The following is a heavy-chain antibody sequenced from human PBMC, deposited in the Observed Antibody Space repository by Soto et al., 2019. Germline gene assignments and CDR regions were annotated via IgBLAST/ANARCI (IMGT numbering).Heavy chain of an antibody. Sequence: ASVKVSCKASGYTFTGYYMHWVRQAPGQGLEWMGWINPNSGGTNYAQKFQGWVTMTRDTSISTAYMELSRLRSDDTAVYYCARAGADQNPHYDILTGYYHLDYWGQGTLVTV. D-gene: IGHD3-9*01. CDR2: INPNSGGT. CDR3: ARAGADQNPHYDILTGYYHLDY. V-gene: IGHV1-2*04. CDR1: GYTFTGYY. J-gene: IGHJ4*02.